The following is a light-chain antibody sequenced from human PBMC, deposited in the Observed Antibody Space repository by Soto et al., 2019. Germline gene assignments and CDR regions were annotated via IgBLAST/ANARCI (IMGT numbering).Light chain of an antibody. J-gene: IGKJ5*01. CDR2: WAS. Sequence: DIVMTQSPDSLAVSLGERATINCKSSQSVLYSSNNKNYLTWYQQKPGQPPKLLIYWASTRESGVPDRFSGSGSGTDFTLTISSLQAEDVGVYYCQHYYTTPITFGQGTRLEIK. CDR1: QSVLYSSNNKNY. V-gene: IGKV4-1*01. CDR3: QHYYTTPIT.